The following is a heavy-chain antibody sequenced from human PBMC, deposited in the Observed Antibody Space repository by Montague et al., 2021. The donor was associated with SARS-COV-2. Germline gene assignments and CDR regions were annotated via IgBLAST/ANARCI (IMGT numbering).Heavy chain of an antibody. CDR2: IDWDDDT. CDR1: GFSLTTSGMS. J-gene: IGHJ3*02. D-gene: IGHD2-15*01. CDR3: ARMRRRGGGVLGAPFDI. V-gene: IGHV2-70*11. Sequence: PALVKPTQTLTLTCTFSGFSLTTSGMSVTWIRQPPGKALEWLARIDWDDDTYYRTSLETRLTLSKDTSKNQVALTTTNVDPADTGTYFCARMRRRGGGVLGAPFDIWGQGTFVTVSS.